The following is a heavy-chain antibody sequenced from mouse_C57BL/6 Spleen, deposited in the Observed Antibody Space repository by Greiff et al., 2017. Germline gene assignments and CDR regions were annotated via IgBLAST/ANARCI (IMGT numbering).Heavy chain of an antibody. CDR1: GFTFSSYA. J-gene: IGHJ2*01. CDR2: ISDGGSYT. Sequence: EVKLVESGGGLVKPGGSLKLSCAASGFTFSSYAMSWVRQTPEKRLEWVATISDGGSYTYYPDNVKGRFTISRDNSKNTLYLQMSHLKSEDTAKYYCARDHDGYYALDYWGQGTTLTVSS. D-gene: IGHD2-3*01. V-gene: IGHV5-4*01. CDR3: ARDHDGYYALDY.